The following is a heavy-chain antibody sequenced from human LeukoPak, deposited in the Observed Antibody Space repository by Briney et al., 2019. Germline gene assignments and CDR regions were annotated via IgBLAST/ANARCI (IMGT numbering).Heavy chain of an antibody. CDR2: IRGKASGGTT. CDR3: TRWSGFNY. Sequence: GGSLRLSCTASWFTFADYAMTWFRQAPGKGLECVGLIRGKASGGTTEYAASVKGRFTISRDDLKSIVYLQLNSLQTEDTAVYYCTRWSGFNYWGQGTLVTVSS. V-gene: IGHV3-49*03. D-gene: IGHD3-3*01. CDR1: WFTFADYA. J-gene: IGHJ4*02.